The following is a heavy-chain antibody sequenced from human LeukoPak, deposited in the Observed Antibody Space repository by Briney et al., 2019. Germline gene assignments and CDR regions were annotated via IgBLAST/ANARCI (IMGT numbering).Heavy chain of an antibody. CDR1: GGSIRSSY. V-gene: IGHV4-34*01. Sequence: SETLSLTCTVSGGSIRSSYWSWIRQPPGKGLEWIGEINHSGSTNYNPSPKSRVTISVDTSKNQFSLKLSSVTAADTAVYYCARGDYDILTGYYPWGQGTLVTVSS. J-gene: IGHJ5*02. D-gene: IGHD3-9*01. CDR2: INHSGST. CDR3: ARGDYDILTGYYP.